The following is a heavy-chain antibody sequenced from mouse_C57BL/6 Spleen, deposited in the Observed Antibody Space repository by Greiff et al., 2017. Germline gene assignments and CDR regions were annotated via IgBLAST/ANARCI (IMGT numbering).Heavy chain of an antibody. Sequence: VQLQQSGPELVKPGASVKISCKASGYAFSSSWMNWVKQRPGKGLEWIGRIYPGDGDTNYNGKFKGKATLTADKSSSTAYMQLSSLTSEDSAVYFCARSYYYGSSYREKLTDYFDYWGQGTTLTVSS. D-gene: IGHD1-1*01. CDR1: GYAFSSSW. V-gene: IGHV1-82*01. CDR3: ARSYYYGSSYREKLTDYFDY. J-gene: IGHJ2*01. CDR2: IYPGDGDT.